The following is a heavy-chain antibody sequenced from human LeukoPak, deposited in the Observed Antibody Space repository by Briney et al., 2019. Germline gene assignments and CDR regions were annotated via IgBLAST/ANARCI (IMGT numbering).Heavy chain of an antibody. D-gene: IGHD5-18*01. J-gene: IGHJ4*02. CDR1: GFTFSNYA. CDR3: ARGPGLAMGKGYFDY. V-gene: IGHV3-30-3*01. Sequence: QAGGSLRLSCAASGFTFSNYAVHWVRQAPGKGLEWVAATSHNEGNKYYADSVKGRFTISRDNSKNTLYLEVNSLRTDDTAVYYCARGPGLAMGKGYFDYCGQGTLVTVSS. CDR2: TSHNEGNK.